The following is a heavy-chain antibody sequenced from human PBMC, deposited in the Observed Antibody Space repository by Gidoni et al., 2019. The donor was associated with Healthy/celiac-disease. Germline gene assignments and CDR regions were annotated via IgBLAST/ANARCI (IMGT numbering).Heavy chain of an antibody. CDR3: AKVSCSSTSCPLYYYYGMDV. CDR1: GFPFSRLG. V-gene: IGHV3-30*18. Sequence: QVQLVESGGGVVQPGRSRSLSCAASGFPFSRLGLPRVRQAPRKGLEWVAVISYDGSNKYYADSVKGRFTISRDNSKNTLYLQMNSLRAEDTAVYYCAKVSCSSTSCPLYYYYGMDVWGQGTTVTVSS. J-gene: IGHJ6*02. CDR2: ISYDGSNK. D-gene: IGHD2-2*01.